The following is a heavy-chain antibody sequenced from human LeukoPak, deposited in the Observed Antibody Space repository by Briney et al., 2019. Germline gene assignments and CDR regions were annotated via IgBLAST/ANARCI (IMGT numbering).Heavy chain of an antibody. D-gene: IGHD6-19*01. V-gene: IGHV3-74*03. Sequence: GSLRLSCAASGFTFSGYWMHWVRQAPGKGLVWVSRINSDGYSITYADSVKGRFTISRDNAKNTLCLQMNSLIAEDTAVYFCTRAGYSSGFDSWGQGTLVTVSS. CDR3: TRAGYSSGFDS. CDR1: GFTFSGYW. J-gene: IGHJ5*01. CDR2: INSDGYSI.